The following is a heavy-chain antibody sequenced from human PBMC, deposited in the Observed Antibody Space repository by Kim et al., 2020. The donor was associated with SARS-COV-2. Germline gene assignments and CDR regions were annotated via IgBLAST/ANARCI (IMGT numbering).Heavy chain of an antibody. CDR1: GYTFTSYA. CDR3: ARFRIAVAGTRSYYFDY. D-gene: IGHD6-19*01. V-gene: IGHV1-3*01. CDR2: INAGNGNT. Sequence: ASVKVSCKASGYTFTSYAMHWVRQAPGQRLEWMGWINAGNGNTKYSQKFQGRVTITRDTSASTAYMELSSLRSEDTAVYYCARFRIAVAGTRSYYFDYWGQGTLVTVSS. J-gene: IGHJ4*02.